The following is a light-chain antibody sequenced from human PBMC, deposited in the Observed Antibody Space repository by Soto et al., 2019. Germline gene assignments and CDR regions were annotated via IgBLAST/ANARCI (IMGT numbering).Light chain of an antibody. V-gene: IGKV1-12*01. CDR1: QGISSW. J-gene: IGKJ4*01. Sequence: DLQMTQSTSSVSASVGDRVTITCRASQGISSWLALYQQKQGKAPRLLIYAASSWQSGVPSRFSGRGSGTDFSLTLSSLPPEGFATCCFQQADIFLLTFRRGTKVEVK. CDR3: QQADIFLLT. CDR2: AAS.